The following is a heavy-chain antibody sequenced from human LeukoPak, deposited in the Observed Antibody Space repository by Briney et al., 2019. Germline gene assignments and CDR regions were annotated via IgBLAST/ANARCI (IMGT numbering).Heavy chain of an antibody. CDR3: AKDANYYDSSGYFGY. Sequence: GGSLRLSCAASGFTFDDYAMHWVRQAPGKGLEWDSGISWNSGSIGYADSVKGRFTISRDNAKNSLYLQMNSLRAEDTALYYCAKDANYYDSSGYFGYWGQGTLVTVSS. D-gene: IGHD3-22*01. CDR2: ISWNSGSI. V-gene: IGHV3-9*01. CDR1: GFTFDDYA. J-gene: IGHJ4*02.